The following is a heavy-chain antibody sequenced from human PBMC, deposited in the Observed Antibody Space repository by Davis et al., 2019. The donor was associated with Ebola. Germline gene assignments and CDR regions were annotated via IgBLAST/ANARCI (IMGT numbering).Heavy chain of an antibody. D-gene: IGHD2-2*01. Sequence: PGGSLRLSCAASGFTFSNHAIHWVRQAPGKGLEWVAVISYDGTNKYYADSAKSRFTISRDKSKNTLYLQMNNLRPEDTAVYFCARDSCRSVTCYDYYYYMDVWGKGTTVTVSS. CDR1: GFTFSNHA. CDR3: ARDSCRSVTCYDYYYYMDV. J-gene: IGHJ6*03. CDR2: ISYDGTNK. V-gene: IGHV3-30*04.